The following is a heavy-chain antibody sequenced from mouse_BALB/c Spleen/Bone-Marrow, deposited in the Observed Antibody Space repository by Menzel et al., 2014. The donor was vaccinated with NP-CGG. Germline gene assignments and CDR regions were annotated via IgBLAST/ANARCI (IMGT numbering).Heavy chain of an antibody. Sequence: VQGVESGAELVRPGASVTLSCKASGYTFTDYEMHWVKRTPVHGLEWIGAIDPETGGTAYNQKFKGKATLTADKSSSTAYMELRSLTSEDSAVYYCTRGGNFITTVVVGFDYWGQGTTLTVSS. V-gene: IGHV1-15*01. CDR1: GYTFTDYE. J-gene: IGHJ2*01. D-gene: IGHD1-1*01. CDR3: TRGGNFITTVVVGFDY. CDR2: IDPETGGT.